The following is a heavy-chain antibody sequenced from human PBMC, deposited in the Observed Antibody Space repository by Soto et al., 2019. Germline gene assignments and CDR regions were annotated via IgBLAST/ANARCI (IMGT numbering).Heavy chain of an antibody. J-gene: IGHJ2*01. CDR2: VHSNGDT. D-gene: IGHD1-20*01. CDR3: ARRITGDPHFDL. CDR1: DGSISSYY. Sequence: QLQLQESGPGLVKPSETLSLTCTVSDGSISSYYWSWIRQPPGKGLEWIGYVHSNGDTSFNPSLKRRVTISVDTSRNRFSLRLNSVTAADTAVYYCARRITGDPHFDLWGRGTLVTVSS. V-gene: IGHV4-59*12.